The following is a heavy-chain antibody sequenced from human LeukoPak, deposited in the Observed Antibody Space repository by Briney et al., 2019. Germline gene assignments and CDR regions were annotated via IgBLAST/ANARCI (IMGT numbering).Heavy chain of an antibody. CDR2: ISRTSEYI. CDR3: AGGGDFDY. CDR1: EFTFSYYA. V-gene: IGHV3-21*01. D-gene: IGHD3-16*01. Sequence: PGRSLRLSCAASEFTFSYYAMHWVRLAPGKGLEWVSSISRTSEYIHYADSVRGRFAISRDNAKNSVYLQMNSLRAEDTAVYFCAGGGDFDYWGQGILVTVSA. J-gene: IGHJ4*02.